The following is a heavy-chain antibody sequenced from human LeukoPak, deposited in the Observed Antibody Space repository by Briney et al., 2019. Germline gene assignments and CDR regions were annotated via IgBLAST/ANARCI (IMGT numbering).Heavy chain of an antibody. CDR2: IYYSGST. J-gene: IGHJ6*03. CDR1: GGSIRNYY. Sequence: SETLSLTCTVSGGSIRNYYWSWIRQPPGKGLEWIGYIYYSGSTNYNPSLKSRVTISVDTSKNQFSLKLSSVTAADTAVYFCARGRVSSSSWSSTYYYYFYIDVWGKGTTVTVSS. CDR3: ARGRVSSSSWSSTYYYYFYIDV. D-gene: IGHD6-13*01. V-gene: IGHV4-59*01.